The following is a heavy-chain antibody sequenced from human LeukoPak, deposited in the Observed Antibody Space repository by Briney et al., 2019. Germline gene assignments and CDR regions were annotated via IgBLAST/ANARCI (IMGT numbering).Heavy chain of an antibody. J-gene: IGHJ6*03. CDR1: GFTFDDYT. D-gene: IGHD6-6*01. CDR2: ISWDGGST. CDR3: AKDQAARPHYYYYYYMDV. Sequence: PGGSLRLSCAASGFTFDDYTMHWVRQAPGKGLEWVSLISWDGGSTYYADSVKGRFTISRDNSKNSLYLQMNSLRTKDTALYYCAKDQAARPHYYYYYYMDVWGEGTTVTVSS. V-gene: IGHV3-43*01.